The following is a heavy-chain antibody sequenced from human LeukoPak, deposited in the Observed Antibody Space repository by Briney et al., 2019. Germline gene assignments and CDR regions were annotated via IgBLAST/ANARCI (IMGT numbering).Heavy chain of an antibody. J-gene: IGHJ6*02. Sequence: GGSLRLSCAASGFTFSNYAMTWVRQAPGKGLEWVANIKQDGSEKYYVDSVKGRFTISRDNAKNSLYLQMNSLRAEDTAVYYCARVGSGTGYYYYGMDVWGQGTTVTVSS. CDR2: IKQDGSEK. CDR3: ARVGSGTGYYYYGMDV. CDR1: GFTFSNYA. D-gene: IGHD1-1*01. V-gene: IGHV3-7*03.